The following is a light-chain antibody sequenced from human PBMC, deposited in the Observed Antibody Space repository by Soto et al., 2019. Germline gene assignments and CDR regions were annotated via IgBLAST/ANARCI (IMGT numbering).Light chain of an antibody. CDR1: SSDDGSYNL. CDR3: YSYAGRSTSV. V-gene: IGLV2-23*01. J-gene: IGLJ2*01. Sequence: QSVLTQPASVSGSPGQSITISCTGTSSDDGSYNLVSWYQQYPGKAPKRMIYEDDERPSGVSNRSSGSKSGNTASLTISGLQPEEEADYYCYSYAGRSTSVFGGGTKLTVL. CDR2: EDD.